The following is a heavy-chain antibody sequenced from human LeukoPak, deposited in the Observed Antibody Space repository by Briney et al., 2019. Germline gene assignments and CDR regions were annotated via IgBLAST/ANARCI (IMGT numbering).Heavy chain of an antibody. CDR2: IFYDGSNK. Sequence: GGSLRLSCAASGFTFSIYAMHWVRQAPGKVLEWVAFIFYDGSNKYYTDSMKGRFTISRDNSKNTLYLQMNSLRAEDTAVYYCARDPGYYYDSSGYLDDWGQGTLVTVSS. D-gene: IGHD3-22*01. J-gene: IGHJ4*02. CDR3: ARDPGYYYDSSGYLDD. V-gene: IGHV3-30-3*01. CDR1: GFTFSIYA.